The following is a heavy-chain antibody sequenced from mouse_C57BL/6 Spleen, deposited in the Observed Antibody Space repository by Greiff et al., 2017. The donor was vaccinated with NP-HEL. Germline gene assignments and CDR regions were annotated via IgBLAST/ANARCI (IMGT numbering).Heavy chain of an antibody. CDR1: GYSITSGYY. Sequence: EVKLVESGPGLVKPSQFLSLTCSVTGYSITSGYYWNWIRQFPGNKLEWMGYISYDGSNNYNPSLKNRISITRDTSKNQFFLKLNSVTTEDTATYYCANYYGSSYGFAYWGQGTLVTVSA. J-gene: IGHJ3*01. V-gene: IGHV3-6*01. D-gene: IGHD1-1*01. CDR2: ISYDGSN. CDR3: ANYYGSSYGFAY.